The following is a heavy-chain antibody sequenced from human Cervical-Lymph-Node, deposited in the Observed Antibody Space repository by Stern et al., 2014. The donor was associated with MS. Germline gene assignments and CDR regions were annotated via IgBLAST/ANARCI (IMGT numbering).Heavy chain of an antibody. V-gene: IGHV4-61*02. J-gene: IGHJ4*02. CDR2: IYTSGST. Sequence: VQLVESGPGLVKPSQTLSLTCTVSGGSISSGSYYWSWIRQPAGKGLEWIGRIYTSGSTNYNPSLNSRVTISVDTSKNQFPLKLSSVTAADTAVYYCALTVSSSCFDYWGQGTLVTVSS. D-gene: IGHD6-13*01. CDR3: ALTVSSSCFDY. CDR1: GGSISSGSYY.